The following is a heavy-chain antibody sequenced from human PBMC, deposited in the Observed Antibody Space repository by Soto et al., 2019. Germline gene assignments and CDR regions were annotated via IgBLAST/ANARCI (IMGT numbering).Heavy chain of an antibody. D-gene: IGHD5-18*01. V-gene: IGHV4-39*01. Sequence: SETLSLTCTVSGGSISSSSYYWGWIRQPPGKGLEWIGSIYYSGSTYYNPSLKSRVTISVDTSKNQFSLKLSSVTAADTAVYYCARTYTAMVNDAFDIWGQGTMVTVSS. J-gene: IGHJ3*02. CDR3: ARTYTAMVNDAFDI. CDR1: GGSISSSSYY. CDR2: IYYSGST.